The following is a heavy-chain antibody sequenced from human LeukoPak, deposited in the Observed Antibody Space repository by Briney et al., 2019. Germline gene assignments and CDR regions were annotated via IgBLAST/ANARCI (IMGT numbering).Heavy chain of an antibody. CDR3: ARLVLSRTWFDDF. D-gene: IGHD6-13*01. CDR2: IKGDGSAK. J-gene: IGHJ4*02. V-gene: IGHV3-7*01. CDR1: GFTFSSYW. Sequence: PGGSLRLSCAASGFTFSSYWMSWVRQAPGKGLEWVANIKGDGSAKYYVDSVKGRFTITRDNDKSSLFLQMNSLRAEDTAVYYCARLVLSRTWFDDFWGQGTLVTVSS.